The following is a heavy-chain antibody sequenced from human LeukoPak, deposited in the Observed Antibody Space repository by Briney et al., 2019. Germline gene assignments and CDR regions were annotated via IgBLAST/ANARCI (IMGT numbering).Heavy chain of an antibody. Sequence: ASVKVSCKASGYTFTSYGISWVRQAPGQGLEWMGGIIPIFGTANYAQKFQGRVTITADKSTSTAYMELSSLRSEDTAVYYCARSTSVTAMPVDYWGQGTLVTVSS. CDR2: IIPIFGTA. J-gene: IGHJ4*02. D-gene: IGHD2-21*02. CDR3: ARSTSVTAMPVDY. CDR1: GYTFTSYG. V-gene: IGHV1-69*06.